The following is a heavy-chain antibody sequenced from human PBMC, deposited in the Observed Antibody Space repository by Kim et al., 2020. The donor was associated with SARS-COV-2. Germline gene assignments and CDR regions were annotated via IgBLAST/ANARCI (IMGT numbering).Heavy chain of an antibody. CDR2: ISYDGSNK. V-gene: IGHV3-30*04. CDR3: ARDRADIVATSLDY. Sequence: GGSLRLSCAASGFTFSSYAMHWVRQAPGKGLEWVAVISYDGSNKYYVDSVKGRFTISRDNSKNTLYLQMNSLRAEDTAVYYCARDRADIVATSLDYWGQGTLVTVSS. J-gene: IGHJ4*02. CDR1: GFTFSSYA. D-gene: IGHD5-12*01.